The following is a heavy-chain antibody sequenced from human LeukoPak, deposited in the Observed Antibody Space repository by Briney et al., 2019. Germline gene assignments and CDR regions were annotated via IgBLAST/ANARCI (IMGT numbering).Heavy chain of an antibody. V-gene: IGHV3-21*01. CDR1: GLTFDNAW. CDR3: ARERNMDSDSSGHESYDI. CDR2: LSSWCTYM. Sequence: PGGSLRLFWAAFGLTFDNAWMKWVRQAPGKGLEWVSSLSSWCTYMYSENAGKGRFTIPRDNTKKSLSLIMKSLRAEDTAVYYCARERNMDSDSSGHESYDIWGQGTMVTVSS. J-gene: IGHJ3*02. D-gene: IGHD3-22*01.